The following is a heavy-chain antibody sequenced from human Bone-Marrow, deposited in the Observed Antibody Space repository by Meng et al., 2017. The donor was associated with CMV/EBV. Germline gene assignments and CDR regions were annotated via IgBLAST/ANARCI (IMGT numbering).Heavy chain of an antibody. CDR3: ARDLYCSSTSCFIRYYYYGMDV. J-gene: IGHJ6*02. Sequence: GGSLRLSCAASGFTFSSYEMNWVRQAPGKGLEWVSYISGSGNTIYYPDSVKGRFTISRDNAKNSLYLQMNSLRAEDTAVYYCARDLYCSSTSCFIRYYYYGMDVWGQGTTVTVSS. CDR2: ISGSGNTI. V-gene: IGHV3-48*03. CDR1: GFTFSSYE. D-gene: IGHD2-2*01.